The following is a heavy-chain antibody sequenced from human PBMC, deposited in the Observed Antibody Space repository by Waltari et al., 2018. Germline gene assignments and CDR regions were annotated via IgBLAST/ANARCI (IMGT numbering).Heavy chain of an antibody. Sequence: QLQLQESGPGLVKPSETLSLTCTVSGGSISSSSYYWGWIRQPPGKGLEWIGSIYYSGSTYYNPSLKRRVTISVDTSKNQFSLKLSSVTAADTAVYYCARGYGSGSYYTPWPFDYWGQGTLVTVSS. V-gene: IGHV4-39*07. J-gene: IGHJ4*02. D-gene: IGHD3-10*01. CDR1: GGSISSSSYY. CDR3: ARGYGSGSYYTPWPFDY. CDR2: IYYSGST.